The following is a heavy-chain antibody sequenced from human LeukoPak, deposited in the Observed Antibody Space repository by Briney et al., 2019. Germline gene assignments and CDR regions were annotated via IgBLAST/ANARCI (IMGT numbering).Heavy chain of an antibody. CDR2: IYYSGST. D-gene: IGHD6-19*01. Sequence: PSETLSLTCSVSGGSISGSSYYWGWIRQPPGKGLEWIGSIYYSGSTYYNSSLKSRVTISVDTSKSQFSLRLSSVTAADTAVYYCARLIAVAGTLSFFDYWGQGILVTVSS. CDR1: GGSISGSSYY. V-gene: IGHV4-39*01. J-gene: IGHJ4*02. CDR3: ARLIAVAGTLSFFDY.